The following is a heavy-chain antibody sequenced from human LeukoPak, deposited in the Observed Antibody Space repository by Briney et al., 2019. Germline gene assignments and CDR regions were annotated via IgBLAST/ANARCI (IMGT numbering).Heavy chain of an antibody. V-gene: IGHV3-30*03. D-gene: IGHD6-19*01. CDR3: ASLAVAGTSISLDY. CDR2: ISYDGSNK. Sequence: PGRSLRLSRAASGFTFSSYGMHWVRQAPGKGLEWVAVISYDGSNKYYADSVKGRFTISRDNSKNTLYLQMNSLRAEDTAVYYCASLAVAGTSISLDYWGQGTLVTVSS. CDR1: GFTFSSYG. J-gene: IGHJ4*02.